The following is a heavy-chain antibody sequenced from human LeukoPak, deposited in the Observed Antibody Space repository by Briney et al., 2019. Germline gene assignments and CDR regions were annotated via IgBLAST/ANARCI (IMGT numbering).Heavy chain of an antibody. D-gene: IGHD2-21*02. Sequence: ASVKVSCKASGYTFTSYDINWVRQATGQGLEWMGWMNPNSGNTGYAQKFQGRVTMTRNTSISTAYMELSSLRSEDTAVYYCAREWEGGVCGGDCRPLDYWGQGTLVTVSS. V-gene: IGHV1-8*01. J-gene: IGHJ4*02. CDR1: GYTFTSYD. CDR3: AREWEGGVCGGDCRPLDY. CDR2: MNPNSGNT.